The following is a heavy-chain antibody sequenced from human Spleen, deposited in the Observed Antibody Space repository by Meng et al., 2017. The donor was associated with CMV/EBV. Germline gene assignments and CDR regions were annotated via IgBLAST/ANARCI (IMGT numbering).Heavy chain of an antibody. CDR2: IYTSGST. V-gene: IGHV4-61*02. D-gene: IGHD3-10*01. Sequence: VQLQDAGPSMVRPSQTPSRTCTVSVGSISSGSYCWSWIRQPAGKGLEWIGRIYTSGSTNYNPSLKSRVTISVDTSKNQFSLKLSSVTAADTAVYYCARDTLLWFGEFYPWGQGTLVTVSS. CDR1: VGSISSGSYC. CDR3: ARDTLLWFGEFYP. J-gene: IGHJ5*02.